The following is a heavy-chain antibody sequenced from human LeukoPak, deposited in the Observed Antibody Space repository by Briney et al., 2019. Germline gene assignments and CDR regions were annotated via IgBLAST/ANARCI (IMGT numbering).Heavy chain of an antibody. V-gene: IGHV4-59*08. J-gene: IGHJ4*02. Sequence: PSETLSLTCTVPGGSISNYYWSWIRQPPGKGLEWIGYIYYRGSTNYNPSLKSRVTISVDTSENQFSLKLGSVTAADTAVDYCARHVSGDGYQGLDYFDYWGQGTLVTVSS. CDR2: IYYRGST. D-gene: IGHD5-24*01. CDR3: ARHVSGDGYQGLDYFDY. CDR1: GGSISNYY.